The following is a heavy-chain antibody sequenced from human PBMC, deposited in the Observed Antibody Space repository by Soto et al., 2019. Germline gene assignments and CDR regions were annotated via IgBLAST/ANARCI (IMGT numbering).Heavy chain of an antibody. CDR2: INHSGST. J-gene: IGHJ4*02. CDR1: GGSFSGYY. Sequence: SETLSLTCAVYGGSFSGYYWSWIRQPPGKGLEWIGEINHSGSTNYNPSLKSRVTISVDTSKNQFSLKLSSVTAADTAGYYCAGLFVTIFGVAVDYWGQGTLVTVSS. D-gene: IGHD3-3*01. V-gene: IGHV4-34*01. CDR3: AGLFVTIFGVAVDY.